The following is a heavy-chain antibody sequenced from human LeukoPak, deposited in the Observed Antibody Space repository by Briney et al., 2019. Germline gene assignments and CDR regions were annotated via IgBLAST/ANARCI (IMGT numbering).Heavy chain of an antibody. CDR2: IIPIFGTA. J-gene: IGHJ3*02. D-gene: IGHD3-3*01. CDR3: ARDDPPDYDFWSGYHGAFDI. V-gene: IGHV1-69*01. Sequence: SVKVSCKASGGAFSSYAISWVQQAPGQGLEWMGGIIPIFGTANYAQKFQGRVTITADESTSTAYMELSSLRSEDTAVYYCARDDPPDYDFWSGYHGAFDIWGQGTMVTVSS. CDR1: GGAFSSYA.